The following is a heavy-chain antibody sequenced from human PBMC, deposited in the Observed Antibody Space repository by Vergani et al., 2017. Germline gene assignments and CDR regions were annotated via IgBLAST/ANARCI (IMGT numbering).Heavy chain of an antibody. Sequence: QVQLQESGPGLVKPSQTLSLTCSVSGDSISSGVYYWNWIRQHPGKGREWIGYLYSTGRTHHNPSLRRRINMSVDTSKNQFSLKLSSVTAADTAMYYCARMVGYDEGDAFRIGYFDSWGPGILVTVSS. J-gene: IGHJ4*02. V-gene: IGHV4-31*03. CDR2: LYSTGRT. D-gene: IGHD3-22*01. CDR3: ARMVGYDEGDAFRIGYFDS. CDR1: GDSISSGVYY.